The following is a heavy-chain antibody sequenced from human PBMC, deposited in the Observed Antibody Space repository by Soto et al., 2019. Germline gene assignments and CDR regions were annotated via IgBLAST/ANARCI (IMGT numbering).Heavy chain of an antibody. CDR3: ARSAGWYAVHP. CDR1: GDSVSSPYY. CDR2: VFHTGTT. J-gene: IGHJ5*02. V-gene: IGHV4-4*02. Sequence: QVQLQESGPGLVKPSGTLSLTCAVSGDSVSSPYYWCWVRQPPGKGLEWIGEVFHTGTTSYNPSLRSRVTISMDKSNNQVSLDLSSVPAADTAVYYCARSAGWYAVHPWGSGTLVIVSS. D-gene: IGHD6-19*01.